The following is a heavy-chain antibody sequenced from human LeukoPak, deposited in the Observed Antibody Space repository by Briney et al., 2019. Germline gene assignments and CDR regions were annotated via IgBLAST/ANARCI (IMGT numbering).Heavy chain of an antibody. CDR1: GFTFSTYG. CDR3: ARERELSVNWFDP. J-gene: IGHJ5*02. CDR2: MRQDGGEI. V-gene: IGHV3-7*01. Sequence: GGSLRLSCAASGFTFSTYGMSWVRQAPGKGLEWVANMRQDGGEIYYVDSVKGRFTISRDNAKNSLSLQMNSLRAEDTAVYYCARERELSVNWFDPWGQGTLVTVSS. D-gene: IGHD1-26*01.